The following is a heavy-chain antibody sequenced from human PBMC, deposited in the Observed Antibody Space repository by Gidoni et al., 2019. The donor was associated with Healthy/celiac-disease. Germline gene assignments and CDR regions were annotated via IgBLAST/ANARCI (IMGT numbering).Heavy chain of an antibody. D-gene: IGHD4-17*01. V-gene: IGHV1-46*01. CDR2: INPSGGST. CDR3: ATPPYGDQKWGRFDY. J-gene: IGHJ4*02. Sequence: QVQLVQSGAEVKKPGASVKVSCKASGYTFTSYYMHWVRQAPGQGLEWMGIINPSGGSTSYAQKFQGRVTMTRDTSTSTVYMELSSLRSEDTAVYYCATPPYGDQKWGRFDYWGQGTLVTVSS. CDR1: GYTFTSYY.